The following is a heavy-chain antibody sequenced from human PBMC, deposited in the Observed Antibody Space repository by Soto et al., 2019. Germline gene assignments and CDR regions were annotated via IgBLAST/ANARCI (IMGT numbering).Heavy chain of an antibody. D-gene: IGHD6-19*01. J-gene: IGHJ4*02. CDR3: PRDTPQHPISGWYPSTFDY. CDR2: IRSKAYGGTT. Sequence: SLRLSCTASGFTFGDYAMSWVRQAPGKXLEWVGFIRSKAYGGTTEYAASVKGRFTISRDDSKSIAYLQMNSLKTEDTAVYYCPRDTPQHPISGWYPSTFDYWGQGTLVTVSS. CDR1: GFTFGDYA. V-gene: IGHV3-49*04.